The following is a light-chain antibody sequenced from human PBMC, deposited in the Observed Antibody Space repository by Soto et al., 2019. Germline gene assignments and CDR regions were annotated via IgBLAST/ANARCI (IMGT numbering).Light chain of an antibody. J-gene: IGKJ4*01. V-gene: IGKV1-5*03. CDR1: QSISTW. CDR2: KAS. CDR3: QQYNSYSPLT. Sequence: DIQRTQSPSTVSASLGDRVTVTCRASQSISTWLAWFQQKPGKAPKLLIYKASGLESGVPSRFSGSGSGTDFTLTISSLQPDDFATYYCQQYNSYSPLTFGGGTKVDIK.